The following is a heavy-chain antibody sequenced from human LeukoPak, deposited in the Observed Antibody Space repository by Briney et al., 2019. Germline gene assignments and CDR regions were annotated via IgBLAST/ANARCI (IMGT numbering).Heavy chain of an antibody. V-gene: IGHV3-72*01. CDR3: ARDGGDDNSAFGI. CDR1: GLTFNDHH. D-gene: IGHD3-16*01. Sequence: PGGSLRLSCAASGLTFNDHHMDWVRQAPGKGLEWVGRSRNKARSYATEYAASVKGRFTIPRAKNSLYLQMNSLKTEDTAVYYCARDGGDDNSAFGIWGHGTLVTVSS. CDR2: SRNKARSYAT. J-gene: IGHJ3*02.